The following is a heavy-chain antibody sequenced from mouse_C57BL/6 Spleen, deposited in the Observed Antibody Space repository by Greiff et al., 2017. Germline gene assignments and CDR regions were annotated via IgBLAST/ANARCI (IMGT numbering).Heavy chain of an antibody. D-gene: IGHD1-1*01. CDR3: ARDGSSWYFDV. Sequence: EVKLQESGPGLVQPSQSLSLTCSVTGYSIPSGYYWNWIRQFPGNKLEWMGYISYDGSNNYNPSLKNRISITRDTSKNQFFLKLNSVTTEDTATYYCARDGSSWYFDVWGTGTTVTVSS. J-gene: IGHJ1*03. CDR1: GYSIPSGYY. V-gene: IGHV3-6*01. CDR2: ISYDGSN.